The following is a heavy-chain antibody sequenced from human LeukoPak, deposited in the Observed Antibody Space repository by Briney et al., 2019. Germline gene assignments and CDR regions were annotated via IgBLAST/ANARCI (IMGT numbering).Heavy chain of an antibody. CDR2: INPSGSST. CDR1: GYTFTSHY. V-gene: IGHV1-46*01. CDR3: AGIQTYYYDSSGYYPENISDY. Sequence: ASVKVSCKASGYTFTSHYMHWVRQAPGQGLEWMGLINPSGSSTLYAQKFQGRVTMTRDTSISTAYIELSRLRSDDTAVYYCAGIQTYYYDSSGYYPENISDYWGQGTLVTVSS. D-gene: IGHD3-22*01. J-gene: IGHJ4*02.